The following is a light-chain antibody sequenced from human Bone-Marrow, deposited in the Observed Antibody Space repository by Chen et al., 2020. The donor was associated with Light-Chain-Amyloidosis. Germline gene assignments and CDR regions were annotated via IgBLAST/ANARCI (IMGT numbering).Light chain of an antibody. V-gene: IGKV1-39*01. CDR1: ESISRY. CDR3: QQRFVTPAT. J-gene: IGKJ1*01. Sequence: DIQMTQSPSSLSASVGDRVSITCRARESISRYVNWYQQLPWQAPRLLIYAASSLQDGVPSRFSGSGSGTDFTPSISSLQREDFATYYCQQRFVTPATFGQGTKVEVK. CDR2: AAS.